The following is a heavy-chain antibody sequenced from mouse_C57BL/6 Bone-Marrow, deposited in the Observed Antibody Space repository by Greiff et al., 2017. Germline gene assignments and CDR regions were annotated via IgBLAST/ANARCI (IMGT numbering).Heavy chain of an antibody. V-gene: IGHV1-81*01. CDR3: ASLCYGNYGGFAY. CDR2: IYPRSGNT. CDR1: GYTFTSYG. Sequence: VQLQQSGAELARPGASVKLSCKASGYTFTSYGISWVKQRTGQGLEWIGEIYPRSGNTYYNEKFKGKATLTADKSSSTAYMELRSLTSEDSAVYFCASLCYGNYGGFAYWGQGTLVTVSA. D-gene: IGHD2-1*01. J-gene: IGHJ3*01.